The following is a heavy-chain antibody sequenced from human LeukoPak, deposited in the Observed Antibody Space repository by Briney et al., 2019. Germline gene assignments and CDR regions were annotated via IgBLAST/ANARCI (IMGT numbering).Heavy chain of an antibody. J-gene: IGHJ4*02. CDR1: GGSFSGYY. V-gene: IGHV4-34*01. D-gene: IGHD3-9*01. Sequence: SETLSLTCAVYGGSFSGYYWSWIRQPPGKGLEWIGEINHSGSTNYNPSLKSRVTISVDTSKNQFSLKLSSVTAADTAVYYCARSKDILTGYCFDYWGQGTLVTVTS. CDR2: INHSGST. CDR3: ARSKDILTGYCFDY.